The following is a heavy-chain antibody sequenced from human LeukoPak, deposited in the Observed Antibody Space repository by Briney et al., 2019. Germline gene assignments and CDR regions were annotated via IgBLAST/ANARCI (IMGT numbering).Heavy chain of an antibody. J-gene: IGHJ5*02. CDR1: GGSISSYY. CDR3: ARETNRWFDP. CDR2: ISYSGST. D-gene: IGHD1-14*01. Sequence: SETLSLTCTVSGGSISSYYWSWIRQPPGKGLEWIGYISYSGSTNYTPSLKSRVNISRDTSKNQFSLRLSSMTAADTAVYFCARETNRWFDPWGQGTLVIVSS. V-gene: IGHV4-59*01.